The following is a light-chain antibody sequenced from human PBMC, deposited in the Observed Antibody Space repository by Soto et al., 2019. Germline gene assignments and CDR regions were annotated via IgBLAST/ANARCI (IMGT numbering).Light chain of an antibody. Sequence: EMLLTQSPATLSLSPGERATLSCRASRSVSSYLAWYQQKPGQAPRLLIYDASNRATGIPARFSGSGSGTDFTLTISSLEPEDFAVYYCQQRSNWPSYTFGQGSKVDIK. CDR1: RSVSSY. CDR3: QQRSNWPSYT. CDR2: DAS. V-gene: IGKV3-11*01. J-gene: IGKJ2*01.